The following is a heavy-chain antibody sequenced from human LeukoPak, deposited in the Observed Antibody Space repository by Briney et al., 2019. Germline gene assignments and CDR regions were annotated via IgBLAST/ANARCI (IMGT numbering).Heavy chain of an antibody. Sequence: GGSLTLSCSASGFTFSSYAMHWVRQAPGKGLEYVSGINDNGGRKHYGDPVKGRFTISRDDSKLTLYFQMSTVRAEDQGVYYCVKDVSGSYTFDYWGQGTLVTVSS. CDR1: GFTFSSYA. CDR2: INDNGGRK. D-gene: IGHD1-26*01. J-gene: IGHJ4*02. V-gene: IGHV3-64*05. CDR3: VKDVSGSYTFDY.